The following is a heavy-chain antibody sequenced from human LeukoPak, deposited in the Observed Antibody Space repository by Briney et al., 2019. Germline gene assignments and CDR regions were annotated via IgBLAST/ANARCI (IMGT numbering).Heavy chain of an antibody. CDR2: INHSGST. CDR3: ARLRGYSSSGY. Sequence: SETLSLTCAVYGGSFSGYYWSWIRQPPGKGLEWIGEINHSGSTNYNPSLKSRVTISVDTSKNQFSLKLSSVTAADTAVYYCARLRGYSSSGYWGQGTLVTVSP. CDR1: GGSFSGYY. J-gene: IGHJ4*02. D-gene: IGHD6-13*01. V-gene: IGHV4-34*01.